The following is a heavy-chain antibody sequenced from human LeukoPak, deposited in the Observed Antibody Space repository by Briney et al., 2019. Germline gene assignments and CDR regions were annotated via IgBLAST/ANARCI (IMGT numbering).Heavy chain of an antibody. CDR1: GGSISSYY. J-gene: IGHJ4*02. D-gene: IGHD2-21*01. CDR3: ARGGADCGGDCYSGPPDY. V-gene: IGHV4-59*01. Sequence: SETLSLTCTVSGGSISSYYWSWIRQPPGKGLEWIGYIYYSGSTNYNLSLKSRVTISVDTSKNQFSLKLSSVTAADTAVYYCARGGADCGGDCYSGPPDYWGQGTLVTVSS. CDR2: IYYSGST.